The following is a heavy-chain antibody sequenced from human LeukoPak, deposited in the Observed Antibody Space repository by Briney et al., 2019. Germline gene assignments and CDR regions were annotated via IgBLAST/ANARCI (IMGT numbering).Heavy chain of an antibody. CDR1: GYTFTSYG. V-gene: IGHV1-18*01. CDR3: ARLLADLGIRYFDWLLFQFDY. D-gene: IGHD3-9*01. CDR2: ISAYNGNT. Sequence: ASVTVSCKASGYTFTSYGISWVRQAPGQGLEWMGWISAYNGNTNYAQKLQGRVTMTTDTSTSTAYMELRSLRSDDTAVYYCARLLADLGIRYFDWLLFQFDYWGQGALVTVSS. J-gene: IGHJ4*02.